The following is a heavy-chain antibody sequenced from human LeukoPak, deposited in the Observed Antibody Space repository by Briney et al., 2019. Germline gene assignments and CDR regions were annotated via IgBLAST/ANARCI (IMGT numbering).Heavy chain of an antibody. V-gene: IGHV3-48*01. D-gene: IGHD3-22*01. J-gene: IGHJ4*02. CDR2: ISSSSSTI. CDR1: GFSFSSYS. CDR3: ARVLHNRNYDGSTYYGY. Sequence: GGSLRLSCAASGFSFSSYSMNWVRQAPGKGLEWVSYISSSSSTIYYADSVNGRFTIYRDNAKNSLYLQVNSLRAEDTAVYYCARVLHNRNYDGSTYYGYGGQGTLVTVS.